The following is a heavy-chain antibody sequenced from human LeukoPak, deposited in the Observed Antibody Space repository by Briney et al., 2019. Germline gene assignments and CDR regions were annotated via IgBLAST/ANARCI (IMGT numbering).Heavy chain of an antibody. V-gene: IGHV3-30*04. CDR1: GITFSEYA. D-gene: IGHD3-9*01. Sequence: PGESPRLSCVASGITFSEYAMSWVRQAPGKGLECVALISHDGTNKYYADSVKGRFTVSRDNSQNTVYLQMSSLRTEDTAMYYCANIKVTGSYYEYSMDLWGRGTTVTVSS. J-gene: IGHJ6*03. CDR3: ANIKVTGSYYEYSMDL. CDR2: ISHDGTNK.